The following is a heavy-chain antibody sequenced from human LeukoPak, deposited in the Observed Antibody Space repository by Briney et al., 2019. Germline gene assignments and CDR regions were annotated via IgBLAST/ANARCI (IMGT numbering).Heavy chain of an antibody. Sequence: GGSLGLSCAASGFNFSIYSMNWVRQAPGKGLEWVSYITRSSTTIYYADSVKGRFTISRDNAKNSLYLQMNSLRVEDTAIYYCAREILGSAFSFDYWGQGTLVTVSS. J-gene: IGHJ4*02. V-gene: IGHV3-48*01. CDR2: ITRSSTTI. D-gene: IGHD1-26*01. CDR3: AREILGSAFSFDY. CDR1: GFNFSIYS.